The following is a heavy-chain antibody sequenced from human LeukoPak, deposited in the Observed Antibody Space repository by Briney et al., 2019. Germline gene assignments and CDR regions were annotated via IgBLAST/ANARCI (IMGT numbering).Heavy chain of an antibody. J-gene: IGHJ6*02. CDR3: ARESTTVGGPAYELYYYYGMDV. D-gene: IGHD4-23*01. CDR2: TYYRSKWYN. Sequence: SQTLSLTCAISGDSVSSNSAAWNWIRQSPSRGLEWLGRTYYRSKWYNDYAVSVKSRITINPDTSKNQFSLQLNSVTPEDTAVYYCARESTTVGGPAYELYYYYGMDVWGQGTTVTVSS. V-gene: IGHV6-1*01. CDR1: GDSVSSNSAA.